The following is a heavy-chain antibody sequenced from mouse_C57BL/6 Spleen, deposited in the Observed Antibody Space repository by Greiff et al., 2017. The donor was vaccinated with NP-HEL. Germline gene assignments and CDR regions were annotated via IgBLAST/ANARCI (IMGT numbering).Heavy chain of an antibody. CDR1: GYTFTSYW. D-gene: IGHD2-3*01. Sequence: QVQLQQPGAELVMPGASVKLSCKASGYTFTSYWMHWVKQRPGQGLEWIGEIDPSDSYTNYNQKFKGKSTLTVEKSSSTAYMQLSSLTSEDSAVYYCARGRDGYPYYFDYWGQGTTLTVSS. J-gene: IGHJ2*01. V-gene: IGHV1-69*01. CDR3: ARGRDGYPYYFDY. CDR2: IDPSDSYT.